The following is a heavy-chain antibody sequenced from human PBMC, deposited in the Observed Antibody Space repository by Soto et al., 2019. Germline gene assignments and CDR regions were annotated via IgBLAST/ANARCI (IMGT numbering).Heavy chain of an antibody. CDR2: IYSGGNT. D-gene: IGHD2-15*01. CDR1: GFTVSDNY. CDR3: AKDQRWNEGGSSRWFDA. V-gene: IGHV3-66*01. J-gene: IGHJ5*02. Sequence: EVQLVESGGGLVQPGGSLRRSCAAAGFTVSDNYMSWVRQAPGKGLEWVSIIYSGGNTYYTDSVKGRFTISRATSRNTLYLKMNSLRAEDTAVYYCAKDQRWNEGGSSRWFDAWAQVTLVTVSS.